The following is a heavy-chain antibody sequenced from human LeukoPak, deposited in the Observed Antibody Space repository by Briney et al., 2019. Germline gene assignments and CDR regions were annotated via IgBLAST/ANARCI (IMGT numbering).Heavy chain of an antibody. Sequence: SETLSLTCTVSGXSISSYHWSWIRQPPGKGLEWIGYTYYSGSANYNPSLKSRVALSLDTSKTQFSLKLSSVTAADTAVYFCARGVNYATFEDWGQGTLVTVSS. CDR2: TYYSGSA. D-gene: IGHD1-7*01. J-gene: IGHJ4*02. V-gene: IGHV4-59*01. CDR1: GXSISSYH. CDR3: ARGVNYATFED.